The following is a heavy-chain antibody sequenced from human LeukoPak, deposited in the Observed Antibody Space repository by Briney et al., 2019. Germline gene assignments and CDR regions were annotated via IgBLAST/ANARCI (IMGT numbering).Heavy chain of an antibody. CDR3: ARVGYSSGWYFDY. V-gene: IGHV3-21*01. CDR1: GSTFSTYS. J-gene: IGHJ4*02. D-gene: IGHD6-19*01. Sequence: PGGSLRLSCAASGSTFSTYSMNWVRQAPGKGLEWVSSISSTSSYIYYADSVKGRFTISRDNAQKSLYLQMNSLRAEDTAVYYCARVGYSSGWYFDYWGQGTLVTVSS. CDR2: ISSTSSYI.